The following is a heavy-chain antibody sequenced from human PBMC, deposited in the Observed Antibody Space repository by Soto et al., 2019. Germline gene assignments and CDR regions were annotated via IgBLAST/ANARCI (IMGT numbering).Heavy chain of an antibody. V-gene: IGHV3-21*01. D-gene: IGHD6-19*01. CDR1: GFTFSSYS. CDR3: ARDYRSSGWYDY. J-gene: IGHJ4*02. CDR2: ISSSSSYI. Sequence: PGGSLRLSCAASGFTFSSYSMNWVRQAPGKGLEWVSSISSSSSYIYYADSVKGRFTISRDSAKNSLYLQMNSLRAEDTAVYYCARDYRSSGWYDYWGQGTLVTVSS.